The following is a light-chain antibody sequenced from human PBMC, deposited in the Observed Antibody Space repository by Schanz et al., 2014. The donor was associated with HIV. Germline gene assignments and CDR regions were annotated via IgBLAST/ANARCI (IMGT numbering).Light chain of an antibody. V-gene: IGKV1-5*03. CDR2: KAS. CDR1: QSISSW. Sequence: DIQLTQSPALLSASVGDRVTITCRASQSISSWLAWYQQKPGKAPKLLIYKASSLESGVPSRFSGSGFGTEFTLTISSLQPDDFATYYCQQYNEYPHTFGQGTKLEIK. CDR3: QQYNEYPHT. J-gene: IGKJ2*01.